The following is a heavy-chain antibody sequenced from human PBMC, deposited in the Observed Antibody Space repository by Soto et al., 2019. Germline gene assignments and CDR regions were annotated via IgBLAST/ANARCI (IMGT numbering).Heavy chain of an antibody. CDR3: ARGLMVYAAFDY. CDR1: GFTFSSYG. J-gene: IGHJ4*02. Sequence: HPGGSLRLSCAASGFTFSSYGMHWVRQAPGKGLEWVAAITSDGSNKYYADSVKGRFTISRDNAKNTLYLQMNSLRAEDTAVYYCARGLMVYAAFDYWGQGTXVTVSS. V-gene: IGHV3-30*03. D-gene: IGHD2-8*01. CDR2: ITSDGSNK.